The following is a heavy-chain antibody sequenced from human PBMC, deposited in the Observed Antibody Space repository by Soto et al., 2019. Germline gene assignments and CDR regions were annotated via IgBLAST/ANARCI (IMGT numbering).Heavy chain of an antibody. CDR3: AQGYDILTGSPWRFEP. CDR2: INTNTGNP. Sequence: AAVKVSCNASVYTFSSYAMDGGRQAPGQGLEWMGWINTNTGNPTYDQGFTGRFVFSLDTSVSTAYLQICSLKAEDTAVYYCAQGYDILTGSPWRFEPWGQGTLVTVSS. CDR1: VYTFSSYA. J-gene: IGHJ5*02. V-gene: IGHV7-4-1*01. D-gene: IGHD3-9*01.